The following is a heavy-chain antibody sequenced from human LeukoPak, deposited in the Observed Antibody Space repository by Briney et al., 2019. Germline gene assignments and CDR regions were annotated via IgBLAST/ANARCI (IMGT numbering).Heavy chain of an antibody. CDR2: MNPNSGNT. V-gene: IGHV1-8*01. Sequence: ASVKVSCKASGYTFTSFDIHWARQATGQGLEWMGWMNPNSGNTGYAQRFQGRLTMTRSTSISTAYMEMSSLRSEDTAVYYCARAPXPPGDNYWGQGTLVTVSS. CDR3: ARAPXPPGDNY. J-gene: IGHJ4*02. D-gene: IGHD3-9*01. CDR1: GYTFTSFD.